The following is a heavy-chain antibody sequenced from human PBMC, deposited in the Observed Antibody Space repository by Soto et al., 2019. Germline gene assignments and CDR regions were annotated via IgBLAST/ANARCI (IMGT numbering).Heavy chain of an antibody. D-gene: IGHD3-10*01. V-gene: IGHV3-23*01. CDR2: ISGSGGST. CDR1: GFTFSSYA. Sequence: EVQLLESGGGLVQPGGSLRLSCAASGFTFSSYAMSWVRQAPGKGLEWVSAISGSGGSTYYADSVKGRFTISRDNSKNTLYLQMNSLRAEDTAVYYCAKFGNYYGSGSYYNVIDYWGQGTLVTVSS. CDR3: AKFGNYYGSGSYYNVIDY. J-gene: IGHJ4*02.